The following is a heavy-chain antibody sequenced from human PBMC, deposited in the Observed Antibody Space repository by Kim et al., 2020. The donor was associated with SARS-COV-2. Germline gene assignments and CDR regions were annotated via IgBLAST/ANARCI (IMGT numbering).Heavy chain of an antibody. CDR1: GFIFSNSY. Sequence: GGSLRLSCGASGFIFSNSYMSWIRQAPGKGLEWVADLSPDGNVRGYVDSVKGRFIILRENSKNLLFLKMTNLRVEDTAVYFCSRDPLCGAVDYWGQRALVTVSS. J-gene: IGHJ4*02. V-gene: IGHV3-7*03. CDR3: SRDPLCGAVDY. D-gene: IGHD2-21*01. CDR2: LSPDGNVR.